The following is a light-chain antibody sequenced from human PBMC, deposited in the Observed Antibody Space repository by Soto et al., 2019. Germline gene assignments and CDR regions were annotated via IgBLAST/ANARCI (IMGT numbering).Light chain of an antibody. V-gene: IGKV1-5*03. Sequence: DIQMTQSPSTLSASVRDRVTITCRASQSISDWLAWYQQKPGKAPKLLIFKASILETGVPSRFSGSGSGTEFTLTISSLQPGDFATYYCQQFNNFPWTFGQGTKVEIK. CDR1: QSISDW. CDR3: QQFNNFPWT. CDR2: KAS. J-gene: IGKJ1*01.